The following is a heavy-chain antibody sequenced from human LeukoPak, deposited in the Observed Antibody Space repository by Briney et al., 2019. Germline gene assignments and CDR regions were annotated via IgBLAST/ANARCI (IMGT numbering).Heavy chain of an antibody. D-gene: IGHD4-17*01. CDR3: ARDRGYGDYVGAFDI. CDR2: ISSSSSYT. CDR1: GFTFSDYY. Sequence: GGSLRLSCAASGFTFSDYYMSWIRLAPGKGLEWVSYISSSSSYTNYADSVKGRFTISRDNAKNSLYLQMSSLRDEDTAVYYCARDRGYGDYVGAFDIWGQGTMVTVSS. J-gene: IGHJ3*02. V-gene: IGHV3-11*06.